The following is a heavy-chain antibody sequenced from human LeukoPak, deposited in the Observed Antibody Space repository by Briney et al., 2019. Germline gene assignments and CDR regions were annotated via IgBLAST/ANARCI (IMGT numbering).Heavy chain of an antibody. J-gene: IGHJ3*02. CDR1: GYTFTANG. CDR3: ARDKVHAFDI. CDR2: ISTNSGDT. V-gene: IGHV1-18*01. Sequence: GASVRVSCKTFGYTFTANGISWVRQAPGQGLEWMGWISTNSGDTSYAQKVQGRFTMTTDTSTNTAYMELRSLRSDDTAVYYCARDKVHAFDIWGQGTMVTVSS.